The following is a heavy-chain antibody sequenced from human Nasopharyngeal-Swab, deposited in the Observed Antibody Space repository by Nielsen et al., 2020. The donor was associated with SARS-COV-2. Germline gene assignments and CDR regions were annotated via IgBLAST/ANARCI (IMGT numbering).Heavy chain of an antibody. J-gene: IGHJ4*02. CDR1: GFTFSSYS. V-gene: IGHV3-30*03. CDR2: ISYDGSIK. D-gene: IGHD6-25*01. Sequence: GESLKISCAASGFTFSSYSMHWVRQAPGKGLDWVAVISYDGSIKYYADSVKGRFTISRDNSKNTLFLQMNSLIIEDTAVYYCARDILGSSGWKHFDSWGQGTLVTVSS. CDR3: ARDILGSSGWKHFDS.